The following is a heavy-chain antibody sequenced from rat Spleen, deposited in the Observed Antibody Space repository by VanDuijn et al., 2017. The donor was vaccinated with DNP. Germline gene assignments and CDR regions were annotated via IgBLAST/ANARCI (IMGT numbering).Heavy chain of an antibody. D-gene: IGHD1-4*01. J-gene: IGHJ4*01. CDR2: IWNTGGT. V-gene: IGHV2-41*01. CDR1: GFSLTSYN. Sequence: QVQLKESGPGLVQPSQTLSLTCTVAGFSLTSYNVHWVRQPPGKGLEWMGVIWNTGGTRYNSALKSRLSISKYTSKSQVFLKMNSLQTEDTATYYCAREAGYKRAMDAWGQGTSVTVSS. CDR3: AREAGYKRAMDA.